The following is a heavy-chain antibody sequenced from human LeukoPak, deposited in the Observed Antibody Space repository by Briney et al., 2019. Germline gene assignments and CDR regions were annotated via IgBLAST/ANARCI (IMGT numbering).Heavy chain of an antibody. J-gene: IGHJ6*03. CDR3: ARDTYYVWGSPPGYYYYMDV. V-gene: IGHV1-69*13. CDR1: GGTFSSYA. CDR2: IIPIFGTA. D-gene: IGHD3-16*01. Sequence: SVKVSCKASGGTFSSYAISWVRQAPGQGLEWMGGIIPIFGTANYAQKFQGRVTITADESTSTVYMELSSLRSEDTAVYYCARDTYYVWGSPPGYYYYMDVWGKGTTVTVSS.